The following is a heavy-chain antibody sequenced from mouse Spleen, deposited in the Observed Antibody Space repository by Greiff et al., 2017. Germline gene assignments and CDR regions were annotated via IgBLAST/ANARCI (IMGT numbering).Heavy chain of an antibody. CDR2: IWAGGST. Sequence: QVQLQQSGPGLVAPSQSLSITCTVSGFSLTSYGVHWVRQPPGKGLEWLGVIWAGGSTNYNSALMSRLSISKDNSKSQVFLKMNSLQTDDTAMYYCARDENYYGSSHYAMDYWGQGTSVTVSS. V-gene: IGHV2-9*02. J-gene: IGHJ4*01. CDR1: GFSLTSYG. CDR3: ARDENYYGSSHYAMDY. D-gene: IGHD1-1*01.